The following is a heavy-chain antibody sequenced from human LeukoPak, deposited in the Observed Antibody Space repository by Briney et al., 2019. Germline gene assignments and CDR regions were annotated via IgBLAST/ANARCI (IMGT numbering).Heavy chain of an antibody. CDR3: AKSGYSYGNVIYYFDY. CDR2: ISYDGSNK. Sequence: GSLRLSCAASGFTFSSYGMQWVRQAPGKGLEGVAVISYDGSNKYYADSVKGRFTISRDNSKNTLYLQMICLRAEDTAVYYCAKSGYSYGNVIYYFDYWGQGTLVTVSS. J-gene: IGHJ4*02. V-gene: IGHV3-30*18. D-gene: IGHD5-18*01. CDR1: GFTFSSYG.